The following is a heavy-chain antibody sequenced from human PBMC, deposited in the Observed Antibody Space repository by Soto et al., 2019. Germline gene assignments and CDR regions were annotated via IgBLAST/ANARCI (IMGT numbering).Heavy chain of an antibody. CDR2: VNAGNGNT. J-gene: IGHJ4*02. CDR1: GYTFTSYA. D-gene: IGHD3-22*01. V-gene: IGHV1-3*01. Sequence: ASVKVSCKASGYTFTSYAMHWVRQAPGQRLEWMGWVNAGNGNTKYSQKFQGRVTFTRDKSASTAYMELSSLRSEDTAVYYCARDLSGYDNSAYPADWGQGTQVTVSS. CDR3: ARDLSGYDNSAYPAD.